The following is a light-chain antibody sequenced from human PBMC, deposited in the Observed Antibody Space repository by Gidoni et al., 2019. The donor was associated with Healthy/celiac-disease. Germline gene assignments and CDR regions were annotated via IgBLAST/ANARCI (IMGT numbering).Light chain of an antibody. CDR1: QSVSSN. Sequence: DIVMTQSPATLSVSPGERATLSCRASQSVSSNLAWYQQKPGQAPRLLIYGASTRATGIPARFSGSGSGTEFNVTISSLQSEDFAVYYCQQYNNWPPWTFGQGTKVEIK. V-gene: IGKV3-15*01. CDR3: QQYNNWPPWT. J-gene: IGKJ1*01. CDR2: GAS.